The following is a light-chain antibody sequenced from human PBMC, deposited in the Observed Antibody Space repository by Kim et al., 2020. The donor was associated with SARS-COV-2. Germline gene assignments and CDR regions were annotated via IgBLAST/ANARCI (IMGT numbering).Light chain of an antibody. CDR3: QQTYGSPPS. CDR1: QTISTF. Sequence: SASVGDRVTITCRASQTISTFLNWYQQTPGKAPNLLIHAASKLQSGVPPRFSGSGSGTDFTLTISSLQPEDFTTYFCQQTYGSPPSFGQGTKLEIK. V-gene: IGKV1-39*01. J-gene: IGKJ2*01. CDR2: AAS.